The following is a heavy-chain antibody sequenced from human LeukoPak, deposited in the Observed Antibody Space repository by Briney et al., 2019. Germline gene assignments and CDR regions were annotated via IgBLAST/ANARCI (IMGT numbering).Heavy chain of an antibody. Sequence: SETLSLTCTVSGGSISSYYWSWIRQPPGKGLEWIGYIYYSGSTNYNPSLKSRVTILVDTSKNQFSLKLSSVTAADTAVYYCARQGCSGGSCYSPDTRYAFDIWGQGTMVTVSS. J-gene: IGHJ3*02. D-gene: IGHD2-15*01. CDR2: IYYSGST. CDR3: ARQGCSGGSCYSPDTRYAFDI. V-gene: IGHV4-59*08. CDR1: GGSISSYY.